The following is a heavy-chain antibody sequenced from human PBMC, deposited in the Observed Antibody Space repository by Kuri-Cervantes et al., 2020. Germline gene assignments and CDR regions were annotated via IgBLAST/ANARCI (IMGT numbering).Heavy chain of an antibody. V-gene: IGHV3-21*01. D-gene: IGHD4-17*01. CDR1: GFTFSSYS. Sequence: GESLKISCAASGFTFSSYSMNWVRQAPGKGLEWVSVIYSGGSIYYADSVKGRFTISRDNAKNSLYLQMNSLRAEDTAVYYCASRGDSGFDYWGQGTLVTVSS. J-gene: IGHJ4*02. CDR3: ASRGDSGFDY. CDR2: IYSGGSI.